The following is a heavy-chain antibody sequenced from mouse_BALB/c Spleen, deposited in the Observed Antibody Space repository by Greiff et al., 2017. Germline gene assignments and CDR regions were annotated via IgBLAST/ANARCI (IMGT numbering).Heavy chain of an antibody. V-gene: IGHV5-17*02. CDR1: GFTFSSFG. D-gene: IGHD1-1*02. CDR2: ISSGSSTI. Sequence: EVQGVESGGGLVQPGGSRKLSCAASGFTFSSFGMHWVRQAPEKGLEWVAYISSGSSTIYYADTVKGRFTISRDNPKNTLFLQMTSLRSEDTAMYYCARSLWSDLDYWGQGTTVTVSS. J-gene: IGHJ2*01. CDR3: ARSLWSDLDY.